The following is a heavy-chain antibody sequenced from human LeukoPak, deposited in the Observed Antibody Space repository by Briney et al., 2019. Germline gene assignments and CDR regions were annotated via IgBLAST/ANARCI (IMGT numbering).Heavy chain of an antibody. CDR2: ISYDGSNK. Sequence: GGSLRRSCAASGFTFSSYGMHWVRQAPGKGLEWVAVISYDGSNKYYADSVKGRFTISRDNSKNTLYLQMNSLRAEDTAAYYCAKTTGTQRVYYFDYWGQGTLVTVSS. CDR3: AKTTGTQRVYYFDY. J-gene: IGHJ4*02. D-gene: IGHD1-1*01. V-gene: IGHV3-30*18. CDR1: GFTFSSYG.